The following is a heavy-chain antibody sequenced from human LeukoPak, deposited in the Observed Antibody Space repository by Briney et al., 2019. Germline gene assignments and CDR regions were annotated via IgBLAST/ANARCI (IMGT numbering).Heavy chain of an antibody. CDR1: GYTFTSYD. CDR3: ARGRPYYYGSGSWFDP. Sequence: ASVKVSCKASGYTFTSYDINWVRQATGQGLEWMGWMNPNSGNTGYAQKFQGRVTMTRNTSISTAYMELSSLRSEDTAVYYCARGRPYYYGSGSWFDPWGQGTLVTVSS. D-gene: IGHD3-10*01. CDR2: MNPNSGNT. V-gene: IGHV1-8*01. J-gene: IGHJ5*02.